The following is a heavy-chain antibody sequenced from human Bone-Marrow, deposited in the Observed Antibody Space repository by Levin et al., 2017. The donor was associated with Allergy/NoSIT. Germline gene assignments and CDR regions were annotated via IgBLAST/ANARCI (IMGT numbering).Heavy chain of an antibody. CDR2: IWYDGSNK. V-gene: IGHV3-33*01. CDR1: GFTFSSYG. J-gene: IGHJ3*02. Sequence: GGSLRLSCAASGFTFSSYGMHWVRQAPGKGLEWVSVIWYDGSNKYYADSVKGRFTISRDNSKNTLYLQMNSLRAEDTAVYYCARDPTVGYCSSTSCYPLRKNDRLPQFDIWGQGTMVTVSS. D-gene: IGHD2-2*01. CDR3: ARDPTVGYCSSTSCYPLRKNDRLPQFDI.